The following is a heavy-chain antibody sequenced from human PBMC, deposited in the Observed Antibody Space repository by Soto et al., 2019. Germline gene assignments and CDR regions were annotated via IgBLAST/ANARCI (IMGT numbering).Heavy chain of an antibody. V-gene: IGHV1-69*01. CDR1: GGTFSSYG. D-gene: IGHD5-12*01. CDR2: IIPRFGTA. J-gene: IGHJ6*02. CDR3: ARAYSGYDFSYYYAMDV. Sequence: QVQLVQSGAEVKKPGYSVKVSCKASGGTFSSYGISWVRQAPGQGLEWMGGIIPRFGTAKYAQKLQGRVTIIADESKSTANMELSSLRSEDTALYYCARAYSGYDFSYYYAMDVWGQGTTVTVSS.